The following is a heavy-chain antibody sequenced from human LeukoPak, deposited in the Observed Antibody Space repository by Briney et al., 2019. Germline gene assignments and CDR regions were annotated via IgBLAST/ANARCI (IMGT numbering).Heavy chain of an antibody. CDR2: ISAYNGNT. D-gene: IGHD3-22*01. CDR1: GYTFTSYG. Sequence: VASVKVSCKASGYTFTSYGISWVRQAPGQGLEWMGWISAYNGNTNYAQKLQGRVTMTTDTSTSTAYMELRSLRSDDTAVYYCARAVGLTYYYDSSGYYFDYWGQGTLVIVSS. J-gene: IGHJ4*02. CDR3: ARAVGLTYYYDSSGYYFDY. V-gene: IGHV1-18*01.